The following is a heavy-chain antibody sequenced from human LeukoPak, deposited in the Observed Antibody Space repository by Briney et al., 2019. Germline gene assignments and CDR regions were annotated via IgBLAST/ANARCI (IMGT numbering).Heavy chain of an antibody. CDR1: GYTLTELS. CDR2: FDPEDGET. Sequence: GASVEVSCKVSGYTLTELSMHWVRQAPGKGLEWMGGFDPEDGETIYAQKFQGRVTMTEDTSTDTAYMELSSLRSEDTAVYYCATDSGIAVEYYYYGMDVWGQGTTVTVSS. D-gene: IGHD6-19*01. CDR3: ATDSGIAVEYYYYGMDV. V-gene: IGHV1-24*01. J-gene: IGHJ6*02.